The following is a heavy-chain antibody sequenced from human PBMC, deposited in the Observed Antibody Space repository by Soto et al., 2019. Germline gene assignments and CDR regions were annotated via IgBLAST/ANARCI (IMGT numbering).Heavy chain of an antibody. CDR2: IPPIFDSA. J-gene: IGHJ3*02. CDR1: GATFKTES. V-gene: IGHV1-69*13. CDR3: ARGHEYGGNSDAFDI. D-gene: IGHD4-17*01. Sequence: QVHLVQSGAEVRRPASSVKVSCRFSGATFKTESVNWVRQAPGQGLQWMGNIPPIFDSAVYAPRFQDRVTITADQATNTAYMELSNLTSHDTAVYFCARGHEYGGNSDAFDIWGQGTVVIVSS.